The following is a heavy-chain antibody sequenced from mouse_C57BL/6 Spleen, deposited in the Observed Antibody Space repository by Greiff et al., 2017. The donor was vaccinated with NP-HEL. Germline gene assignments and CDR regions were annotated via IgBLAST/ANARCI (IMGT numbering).Heavy chain of an antibody. J-gene: IGHJ4*01. V-gene: IGHV1-52*01. Sequence: LQQPGAELVRPGSSVKLSCKASGYTFTSYWMHWVKQRPIQGLEWIGNIDPSDSETHYNQKFKDKATLTVDKSSSTAYMQLSSLTSEDSAVYYCARHYYGSSLDGAMDYWGQGTSVTVSS. D-gene: IGHD1-1*01. CDR2: IDPSDSET. CDR3: ARHYYGSSLDGAMDY. CDR1: GYTFTSYW.